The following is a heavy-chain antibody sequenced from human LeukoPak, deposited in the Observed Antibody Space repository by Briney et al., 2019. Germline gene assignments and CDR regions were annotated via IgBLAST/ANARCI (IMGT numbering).Heavy chain of an antibody. V-gene: IGHV4-39*01. Sequence: SETLSLTCTVSGRSISSSSYYWGWVRQPPGKGLEWIGSIYYSGSTYYNPSLKSRVTISVDTSKNQFSLKLSSVTAAGTAVYYCARQVAVAGTLSAFDIWGQGTMVTVSS. CDR3: ARQVAVAGTLSAFDI. J-gene: IGHJ3*02. CDR2: IYYSGST. D-gene: IGHD6-19*01. CDR1: GRSISSSSYY.